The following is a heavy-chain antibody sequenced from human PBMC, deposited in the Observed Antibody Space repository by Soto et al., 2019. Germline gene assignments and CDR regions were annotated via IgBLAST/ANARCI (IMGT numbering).Heavy chain of an antibody. CDR3: ARGGGSSPYYYYGMDV. CDR1: GFTFSSYG. Sequence: GGSLSLSCAASGFTFSSYGMHWVRQAPGKGLEWVAVIWYDGSNKYYADSVKGRFTISRDNSKNTLYLQMNSLRAEDTAVYYCARGGGSSPYYYYGMDVWGQGTTVTVAS. J-gene: IGHJ6*02. CDR2: IWYDGSNK. V-gene: IGHV3-33*01. D-gene: IGHD6-6*01.